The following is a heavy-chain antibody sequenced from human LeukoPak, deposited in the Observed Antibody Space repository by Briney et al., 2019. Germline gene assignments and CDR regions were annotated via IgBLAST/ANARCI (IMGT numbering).Heavy chain of an antibody. J-gene: IGHJ4*02. CDR1: GGSISSSSYY. V-gene: IGHV4-39*07. D-gene: IGHD3-22*01. CDR2: IYYSGST. Sequence: SETLSLTCTVSGGSISSSSYYWGWIRQPPGKGLEWIGSIYYSGSTYYNPSLKSRVTISVDTSKNQFSLKLGSVTAADTAVYYCARGQRRYYDSSGSYWPDYWGQGTLVTVSS. CDR3: ARGQRRYYDSSGSYWPDY.